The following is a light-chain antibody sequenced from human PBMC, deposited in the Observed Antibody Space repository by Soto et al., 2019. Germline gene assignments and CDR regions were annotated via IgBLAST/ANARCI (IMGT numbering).Light chain of an antibody. CDR3: SSYSSSSTVRYV. Sequence: QSALTQPASVSGSPGQSITISCTGTSSDIGGYNYISWYQQHPGKGPKLLIYDVTNRPSGVSNRFSGSKSGNTASLTISGVQAADEAAYYCSSYSSSSTVRYVFGTGTKVTVL. V-gene: IGLV2-14*03. J-gene: IGLJ1*01. CDR2: DVT. CDR1: SSDIGGYNY.